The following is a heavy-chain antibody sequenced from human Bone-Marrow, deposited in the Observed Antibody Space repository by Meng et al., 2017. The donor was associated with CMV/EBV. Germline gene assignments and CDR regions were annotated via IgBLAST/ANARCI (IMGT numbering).Heavy chain of an antibody. Sequence: GSLRLSCSVSGGSISSDNWSWIRQPPGKGLEWIGYIHYSGSTNYSPSLKSRVTISVDTSKNQLSLKLRSVTAADTAVYYCARSGYDWGSLVHYGMDVWGQGPTVTCYS. V-gene: IGHV4-59*01. CDR3: ARSGYDWGSLVHYGMDV. CDR1: GGSISSDN. J-gene: IGHJ6*01. CDR2: IHYSGST. D-gene: IGHD5-12*01.